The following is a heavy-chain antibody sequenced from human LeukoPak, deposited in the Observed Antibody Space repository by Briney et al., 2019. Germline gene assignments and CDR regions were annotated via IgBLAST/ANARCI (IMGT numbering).Heavy chain of an antibody. J-gene: IGHJ4*02. CDR3: ASSGEAYYDFWSGYDPTLGDY. CDR2: IYPGDSDT. D-gene: IGHD3-3*01. V-gene: IGHV5-51*01. Sequence: GESLKISCKGSGYSFTSYWIGWVRQMPGKGLEWMGIIYPGDSDTRYSPSLQGQVTISGDKSISTAYLQWSSLKASDTAMYYCASSGEAYYDFWSGYDPTLGDYWGQGTLVTVSS. CDR1: GYSFTSYW.